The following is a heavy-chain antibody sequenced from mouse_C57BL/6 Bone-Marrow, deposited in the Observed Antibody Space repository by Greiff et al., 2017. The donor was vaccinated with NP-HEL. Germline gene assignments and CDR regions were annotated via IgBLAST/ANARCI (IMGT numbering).Heavy chain of an antibody. CDR3: TRKTTVDY. Sequence: VHVKQSGTVLARPGASVKMSCKTSGYTFTSYWMHWVKQRPGQGLEWIGAIYPGNGDTSYNEKFKGKAKLTAVTSASTAYMELSSLTNEDSGVYYGTRKTTVDYWGQGTTLTVSS. CDR1: GYTFTSYW. CDR2: IYPGNGDT. V-gene: IGHV1-5*01. J-gene: IGHJ2*01. D-gene: IGHD1-1*01.